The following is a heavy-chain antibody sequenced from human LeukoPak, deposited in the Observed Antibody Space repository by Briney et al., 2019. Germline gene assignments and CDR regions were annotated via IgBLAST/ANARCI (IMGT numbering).Heavy chain of an antibody. V-gene: IGHV3-30*18. J-gene: IGHJ4*02. Sequence: SCKASGYTFTSYYMHWVRQAPGKGLEWVAVISYDGSNKYYADSVKGRFTISRDNSKNTLYLQMNSLRAEDTAVYYCAKQDTAMVTPLDYWGQGTLVTVSS. CDR2: ISYDGSNK. CDR3: AKQDTAMVTPLDY. CDR1: GYTFTSYY. D-gene: IGHD5-18*01.